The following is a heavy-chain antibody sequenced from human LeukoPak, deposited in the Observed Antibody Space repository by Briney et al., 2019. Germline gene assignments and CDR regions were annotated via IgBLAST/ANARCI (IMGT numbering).Heavy chain of an antibody. J-gene: IGHJ3*02. Sequence: SDTLSLTCTVSGGSMSSYYWGWIRQPPGKGLEWIGSIYYSGSTNYNPSLKSRVTISIDTSKNQFSLKLSSVTAADTAVYYCAREPHGYDILTGYYNVRAFDIWGQGTMVTVSS. D-gene: IGHD3-9*01. CDR3: AREPHGYDILTGYYNVRAFDI. CDR2: IYYSGST. V-gene: IGHV4-39*07. CDR1: GGSMSSYY.